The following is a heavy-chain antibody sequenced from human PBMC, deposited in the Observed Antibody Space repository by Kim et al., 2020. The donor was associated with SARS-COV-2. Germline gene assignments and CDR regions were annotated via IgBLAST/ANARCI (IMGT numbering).Heavy chain of an antibody. CDR2: ISSSSSYI. CDR3: EIAARGSQSIWFDP. Sequence: GGSLRLSCAASGFTFSSYSMNWVRQAPGKGLEWVSSISSSSSYIYYADSVKGRFTISRDNAKNSLYLQMNSLRAEDTAVYYCEIAARGSQSIWFDPWGQGTLVTVSS. CDR1: GFTFSSYS. D-gene: IGHD6-6*01. V-gene: IGHV3-21*01. J-gene: IGHJ5*02.